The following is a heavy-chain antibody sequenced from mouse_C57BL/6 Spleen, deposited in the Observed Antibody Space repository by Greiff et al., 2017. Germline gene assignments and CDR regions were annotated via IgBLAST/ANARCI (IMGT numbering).Heavy chain of an antibody. CDR3: ARSVQYGPYYFDY. V-gene: IGHV1-18*01. D-gene: IGHD1-1*01. CDR1: GYTFTDYN. CDR2: INPNNGGT. J-gene: IGHJ2*01. Sequence: VQLQQSGPELVKPGASVKIPCKASGYTFTDYNMDWVKQSHGKSLEWIGDINPNNGGTIYNQKFKGKATLTVDKSSSTAYMELRSLTSEDTAVYYCARSVQYGPYYFDYWGQGTTLTVSS.